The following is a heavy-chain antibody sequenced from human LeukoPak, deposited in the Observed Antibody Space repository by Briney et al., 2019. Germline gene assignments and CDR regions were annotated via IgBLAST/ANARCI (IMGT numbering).Heavy chain of an antibody. CDR2: INKDGSEK. J-gene: IGHJ4*02. CDR1: GFTFSNFW. CDR3: ARTQIRSSSGSWGGGDY. Sequence: GGSLRLSCAASGFTFSNFWMSWVRQAPGKGLEWVAIINKDGSEKNYVDSVKGRFSVSRDNTKNSLNLQINGLRVEDTAVYYCARTQIRSSSGSWGGGDYWGQGTLVTVSS. V-gene: IGHV3-7*01. D-gene: IGHD6-19*01.